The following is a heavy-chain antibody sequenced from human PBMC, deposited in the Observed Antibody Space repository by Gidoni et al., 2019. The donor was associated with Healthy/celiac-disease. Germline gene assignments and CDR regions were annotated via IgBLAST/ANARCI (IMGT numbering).Heavy chain of an antibody. V-gene: IGHV4-34*01. CDR2: INHSGST. CDR1: GGSFSGYY. D-gene: IGHD3-22*01. J-gene: IGHJ4*02. Sequence: QVQLQQWGAGLLKTSETLSLTCAVYGGSFSGYYWSWIRQPPGKGLEWIGEINHSGSTNYNPSLKSRVTILVDTSKNQFSLKLSSVTAADTAVYYCAREGDSSGYYYALWGQGTLVTVSS. CDR3: AREGDSSGYYYAL.